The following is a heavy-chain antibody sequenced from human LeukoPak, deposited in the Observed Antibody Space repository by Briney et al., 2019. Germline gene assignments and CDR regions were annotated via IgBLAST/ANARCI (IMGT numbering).Heavy chain of an antibody. Sequence: VASVKVSCKASGYTFSSYGISWVRQAPGQGLEWMGWISAYNGNTNYAQKLQGRVTMTTDTSTSTAYMELRSLRSDDTAVYYCARVVPLVVPAATPADYWGQGTLVTVSS. V-gene: IGHV1-18*01. CDR2: ISAYNGNT. CDR1: GYTFSSYG. CDR3: ARVVPLVVPAATPADY. J-gene: IGHJ4*02. D-gene: IGHD2-2*01.